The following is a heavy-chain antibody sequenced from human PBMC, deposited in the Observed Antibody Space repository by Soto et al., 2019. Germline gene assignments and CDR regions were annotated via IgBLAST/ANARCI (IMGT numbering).Heavy chain of an antibody. D-gene: IGHD3-3*01. CDR3: ARGNFWSGYDPSYYYYMDV. Sequence: QVQLQQWGAGLLKPSETLSLTCAVSGGSFTGYFWNWIRQTPGKGLEWIGEINQSGSTTYNPSLKSRVTISVDMSKNQFSLGLNSVTAADTTVYYCARGNFWSGYDPSYYYYMDVWGKGTAVTVSS. CDR1: GGSFTGYF. CDR2: INQSGST. J-gene: IGHJ6*03. V-gene: IGHV4-34*02.